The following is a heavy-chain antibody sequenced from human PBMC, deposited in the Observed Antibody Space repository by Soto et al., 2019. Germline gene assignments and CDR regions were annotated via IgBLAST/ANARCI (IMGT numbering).Heavy chain of an antibody. CDR3: LRGGRGYTRDDVLDA. J-gene: IGHJ3*01. D-gene: IGHD2-2*02. CDR2: ISSTSSVI. CDR1: GFTSRSYS. Sequence: EVQLVESGGGLVKPGGSLRLSCVDSGFTSRSYSMNWVRQAPGKGLEWVASISSTSSVIWYADSLKGRFTISRDNAKNSLFLQMDSLRADDTAVYYCLRGGRGYTRDDVLDAWGHGTMVTVSS. V-gene: IGHV3-21*06.